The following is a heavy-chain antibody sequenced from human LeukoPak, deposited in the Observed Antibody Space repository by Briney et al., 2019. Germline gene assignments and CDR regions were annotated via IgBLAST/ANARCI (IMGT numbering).Heavy chain of an antibody. J-gene: IGHJ4*02. CDR2: ISHIGST. CDR3: AIPGYSSGWSHLFDY. Sequence: SGTLSLTCTVSGASVNIGNYYWTWIRQPPGKGLEWIGYISHIGSTNYNPFLKSRVTISVDTSKNQFSLKLSSVTAADTAVYYCAIPGYSSGWSHLFDYWGQGTLVTVSS. CDR1: GASVNIGNYY. D-gene: IGHD6-19*01. V-gene: IGHV4-61*01.